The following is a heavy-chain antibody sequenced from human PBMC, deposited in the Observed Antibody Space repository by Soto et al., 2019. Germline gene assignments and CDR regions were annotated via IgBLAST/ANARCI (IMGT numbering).Heavy chain of an antibody. Sequence: EVQLLESGGGLVQPGGSLRLSCAASGFTFSSYAMSWVRQAPGKGLEWVSAISGSGGSTYYADSVKGRFTISRDNSKKTLYLQVNSQRGEGTAVYYSAKARSAPECGCDCYSGVWYFYLWGGGTLVAVAA. CDR2: ISGSGGST. CDR3: AKARSAPECGCDCYSGVWYFYL. CDR1: GFTFSSYA. V-gene: IGHV3-23*01. D-gene: IGHD2-21*01. J-gene: IGHJ2*01.